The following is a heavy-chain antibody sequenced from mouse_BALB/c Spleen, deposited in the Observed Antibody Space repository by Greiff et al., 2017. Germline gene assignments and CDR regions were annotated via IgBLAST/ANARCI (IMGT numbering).Heavy chain of an antibody. CDR1: GFTFSSYA. J-gene: IGHJ4*01. V-gene: IGHV5-9-4*01. CDR3: ARRHGYDEGYYYAMDY. Sequence: EVKLVESGGGLVKPGGSLKLSCAASGFTFSSYAMSWVRQSPEKRLEWVAEISSGGSYTYYPDTVTGRFTISRDNAKNTLYLEMSSLRSEDTAMYYCARRHGYDEGYYYAMDYWGQGTSVTVSS. D-gene: IGHD2-2*01. CDR2: ISSGGSYT.